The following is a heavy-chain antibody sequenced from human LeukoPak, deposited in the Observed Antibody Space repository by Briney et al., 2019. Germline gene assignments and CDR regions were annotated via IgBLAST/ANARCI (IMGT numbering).Heavy chain of an antibody. J-gene: IGHJ5*02. D-gene: IGHD6-6*01. Sequence: SETLSLTCAVYGRSFSGYYWSWIRQPPGKGLEWIGEINHSGSTNYNPSLKSRVTISVDTSKNQFSLKLSSVTAADTAVYYCARGGIAARPLWFDPWGQGTLVTVSS. V-gene: IGHV4-34*01. CDR2: INHSGST. CDR1: GRSFSGYY. CDR3: ARGGIAARPLWFDP.